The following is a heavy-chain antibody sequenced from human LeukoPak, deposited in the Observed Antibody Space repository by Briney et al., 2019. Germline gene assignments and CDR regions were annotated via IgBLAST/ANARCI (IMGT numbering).Heavy chain of an antibody. D-gene: IGHD3-9*01. V-gene: IGHV3-74*01. CDR1: GFTFSSYW. CDR2: INNDGSDK. Sequence: GGSLRLSCAASGFTFSSYWMHWVRQAPGKGLVWVSHINNDGSDKSYADSVKGRFTISRDNSKNTLYLQMNILEADEDMAMYYCAKNPDYDVLTGTSFDFWGQGALVTVSS. CDR3: AKNPDYDVLTGTSFDF. J-gene: IGHJ4*02.